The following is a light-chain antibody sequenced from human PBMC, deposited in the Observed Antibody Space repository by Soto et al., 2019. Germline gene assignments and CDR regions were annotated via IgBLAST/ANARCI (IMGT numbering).Light chain of an antibody. Sequence: DIQMPQSPSSLSASVGASVPITCRASQSISSYLNWYQQKPGKAPKLLIYAASSLQSGVPSRFSGSGSGTDFTLTISSLQPEDFATYYCQQSYSTPITVGQGTRLEIK. V-gene: IGKV1-39*01. CDR2: AAS. CDR3: QQSYSTPIT. CDR1: QSISSY. J-gene: IGKJ5*01.